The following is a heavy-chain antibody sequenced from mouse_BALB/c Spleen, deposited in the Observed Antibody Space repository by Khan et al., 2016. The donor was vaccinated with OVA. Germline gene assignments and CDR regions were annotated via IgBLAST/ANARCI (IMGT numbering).Heavy chain of an antibody. CDR1: GFTFSDYA. Sequence: EVELVESGGGLVKPGGSLKLSCAASGFTFSDYAMSWVRQTPEKRLEWVATVSTGGTYTYFPDSVKGSFTISRDNAQNTLYLQMNSLRSEDSAMYYCARPPFTTAWYFDVWGAGTTVTVSS. CDR3: ARPPFTTAWYFDV. CDR2: VSTGGTYT. J-gene: IGHJ1*01. D-gene: IGHD1-2*01. V-gene: IGHV5-9-3*01.